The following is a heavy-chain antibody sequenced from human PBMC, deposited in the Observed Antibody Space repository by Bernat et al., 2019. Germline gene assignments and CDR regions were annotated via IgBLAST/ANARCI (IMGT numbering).Heavy chain of an antibody. V-gene: IGHV4-59*01. D-gene: IGHD2-2*01. CDR2: IYYSGST. J-gene: IGHJ5*02. Sequence: QVQLQESGPGLVKPSETLSLTCTVSGGSISSYYWSWIRQPPGKGLEWIGYIYYSGSTNYNPSLKSRVTISVDTSKNQFSLKLSSVTAADTAVYYCARDVVVPAARASYNWFDPWGQGTLVTVSS. CDR1: GGSISSYY. CDR3: ARDVVVPAARASYNWFDP.